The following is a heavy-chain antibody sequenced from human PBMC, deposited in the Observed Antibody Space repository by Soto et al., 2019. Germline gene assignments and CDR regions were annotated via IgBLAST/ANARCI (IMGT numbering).Heavy chain of an antibody. CDR1: GYTFTSYY. V-gene: IGHV1-46*01. J-gene: IGHJ6*02. CDR3: ASTEYYDFWSGYYRDYYYYGMDV. Sequence: ASVKVSCKASGYTFTSYYMHWVRQAPGQGLEWMGIINPSGGSTSYAQKFQGRVTMTRDTSTSTVYMELSSLRSEDTAVYYCASTEYYDFWSGYYRDYYYYGMDVWGQGTTVTVSS. CDR2: INPSGGST. D-gene: IGHD3-3*01.